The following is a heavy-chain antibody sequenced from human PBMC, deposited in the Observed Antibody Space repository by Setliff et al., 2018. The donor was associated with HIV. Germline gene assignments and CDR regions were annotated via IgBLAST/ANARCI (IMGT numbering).Heavy chain of an antibody. Sequence: PVGSLRLSCAASGFTFSSYDMQWVRQAPGKGLEWVSAIGIAGDAYYAGSVKGRFTISRENAKNSLYLHMNSLTAGDTAVYYCARRGIIGTSHYHGMDVWGQGTTVTVSS. CDR1: GFTFSSYD. V-gene: IGHV3-13*01. J-gene: IGHJ6*02. CDR3: ARRGIIGTSHYHGMDV. D-gene: IGHD1-20*01. CDR2: IGIAGDA.